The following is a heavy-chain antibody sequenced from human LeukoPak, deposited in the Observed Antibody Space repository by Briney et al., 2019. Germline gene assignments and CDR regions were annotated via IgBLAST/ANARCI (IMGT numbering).Heavy chain of an antibody. CDR1: GFTFNNYA. Sequence: GGSLRLSCAASGFTFNNYAMTWVRQAQGKGLQWVSAITGSGGSTYYADSVKGRFAISRDNSKNTLYLQMNSLRAEDTAVYYCATLMRGPTGYSGYGGEDYWGQGTLVTVSS. V-gene: IGHV3-23*01. D-gene: IGHD5-12*01. CDR3: ATLMRGPTGYSGYGGEDY. CDR2: ITGSGGST. J-gene: IGHJ4*02.